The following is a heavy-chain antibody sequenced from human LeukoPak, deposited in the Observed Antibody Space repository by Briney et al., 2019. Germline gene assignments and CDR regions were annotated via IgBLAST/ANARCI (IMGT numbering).Heavy chain of an antibody. CDR1: GYTFTDYY. CDR3: AKIAYGANFFDY. Sequence: ASVKVSCKASGYTFTDYYMHWVRQAPGQGLEWMGWISTYNGNTNYAQKLQGRVTMTTDTSTSTVYMELRSLRSDDTAVYYCAKIAYGANFFDYWGQGTLVTVSS. D-gene: IGHD4/OR15-4a*01. J-gene: IGHJ4*02. CDR2: ISTYNGNT. V-gene: IGHV1-18*04.